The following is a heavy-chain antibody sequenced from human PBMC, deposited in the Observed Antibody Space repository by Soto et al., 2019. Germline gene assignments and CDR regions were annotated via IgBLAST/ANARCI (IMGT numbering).Heavy chain of an antibody. CDR2: IYWDDDK. CDR1: GFSLITSLGC. D-gene: IGHD2-15*01. V-gene: IGHV2-5*02. Sequence: SGPTLVNPTQTLTLTFTFSGFSLITSLGCVGWIRHPPGKALEWLALIYWDDDKRYSPSLKSRLTITKDTSKNQVVLTMTNMDPVDTATYYCAHLVVVAATIWFDPWGQGTLVTVSS. J-gene: IGHJ5*02. CDR3: AHLVVVAATIWFDP.